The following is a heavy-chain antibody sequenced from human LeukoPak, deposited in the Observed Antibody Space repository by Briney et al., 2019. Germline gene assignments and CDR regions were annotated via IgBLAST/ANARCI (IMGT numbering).Heavy chain of an antibody. CDR3: ARGANFYYYGMDV. D-gene: IGHD2-15*01. V-gene: IGHV4-34*01. CDR1: GGSFSGYY. CDR2: INHSGST. J-gene: IGHJ6*02. Sequence: PSETLSLTCAVYGGSFSGYYWSWIRQPPGKGLEWIGEINHSGSTNYNPSLKSRVTISVDTSKNQFSLKLSSVTAADTAVYCCARGANFYYYGMDVWGQGTTVTVSS.